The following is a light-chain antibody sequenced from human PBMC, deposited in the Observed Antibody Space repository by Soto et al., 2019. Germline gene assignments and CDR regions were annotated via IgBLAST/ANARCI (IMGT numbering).Light chain of an antibody. CDR3: QSYDSSLSGLYV. CDR2: ADT. Sequence: QSVLTQPPSVSGAPGPRITISCTGSSSNIGAGYDVHWYRQLPGTAPKLLIFADTKRPSGVPDRFSGSKSGTSASLAITGLQAEDEADYYCQSYDSSLSGLYVFGTGTKVTVL. V-gene: IGLV1-40*01. CDR1: SSNIGAGYD. J-gene: IGLJ1*01.